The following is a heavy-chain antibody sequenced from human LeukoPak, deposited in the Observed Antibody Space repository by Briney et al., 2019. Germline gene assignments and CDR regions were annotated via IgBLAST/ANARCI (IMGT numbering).Heavy chain of an antibody. CDR2: ISQSEPP. CDR1: GRSFSAYY. Sequence: SDTLSLTCAVYGRSFSAYYWNWIRQPPGKALEGIGDISQSEPPHYNPSLKRRLHISIDMSKKLFSQTLTCVTRADAAVSSCARANRRRARNWFDPWGQGTVVTVSS. J-gene: IGHJ5*02. D-gene: IGHD4/OR15-4a*01. CDR3: ARANRRRARNWFDP. V-gene: IGHV4-34*01.